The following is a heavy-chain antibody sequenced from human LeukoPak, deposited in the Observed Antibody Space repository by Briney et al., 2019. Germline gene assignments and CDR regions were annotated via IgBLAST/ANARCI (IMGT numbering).Heavy chain of an antibody. D-gene: IGHD2-21*02. Sequence: ASVKVSCKASGYTFTSYGISWVRQAPGQGLEWMGWISAYNGNTNYAQKLQGRVTMTTDTSTSTAYMELRSLRSDDTAVYYCARDRARNCGGDCYSGTWGQGSLVTVSS. CDR3: ARDRARNCGGDCYSGT. V-gene: IGHV1-18*01. CDR2: ISAYNGNT. CDR1: GYTFTSYG. J-gene: IGHJ5*02.